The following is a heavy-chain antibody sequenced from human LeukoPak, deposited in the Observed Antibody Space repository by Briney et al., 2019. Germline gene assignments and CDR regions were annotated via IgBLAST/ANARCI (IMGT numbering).Heavy chain of an antibody. V-gene: IGHV4-59*08. J-gene: IGHJ3*02. D-gene: IGHD3-10*02. CDR1: GDSISSYY. CDR2: IFYRGGT. CDR3: AIYTNFGAFAI. Sequence: SETLSLTCTVSGDSISSYYWSWIRQPPGKGLEWIGYIFYRGGTDYSPSLRSRLTISLDTSKNQFSLKLSSVTAADTAVYYCAIYTNFGAFAIWGQRTMVTVSS.